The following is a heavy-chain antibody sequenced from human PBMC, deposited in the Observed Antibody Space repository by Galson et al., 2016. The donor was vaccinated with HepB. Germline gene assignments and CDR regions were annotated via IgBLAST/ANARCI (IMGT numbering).Heavy chain of an antibody. D-gene: IGHD6-19*01. J-gene: IGHJ4*02. V-gene: IGHV4-34*01. CDR2: INHSGST. CDR1: GGAFSGYH. Sequence: SETLSLTCAVSGGAFSGYHWTWIRQPPGKGLEWIGEINHSGSTNYNSSLKSRVSISLGTSKNQFSPKLSSVTAADTAVYYCARGALYSSGWYVAFDYWGQGTLVTVSS. CDR3: ARGALYSSGWYVAFDY.